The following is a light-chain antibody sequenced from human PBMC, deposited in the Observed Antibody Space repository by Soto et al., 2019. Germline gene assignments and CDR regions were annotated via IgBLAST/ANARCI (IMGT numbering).Light chain of an antibody. J-gene: IGKJ4*01. V-gene: IGKV3-20*01. CDR3: QQSYSTFLS. CDR1: QSVSSSY. Sequence: EIVLTQSPGTLSLSPGERATLSCRASQSVSSSYLAWYQQKPGQAPRLLIYGASSRATGIPDRFSGSGSGTDFTLTISRLEPEDFAVYYCQQSYSTFLSLGGGTKVE. CDR2: GAS.